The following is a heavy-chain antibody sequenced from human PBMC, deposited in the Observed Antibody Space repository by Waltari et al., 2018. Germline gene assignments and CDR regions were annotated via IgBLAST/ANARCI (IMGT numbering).Heavy chain of an antibody. Sequence: EEELVESGGGLVKPGGSLRLACAASGFTFSSYAMNWVRQAPGKGLEWVSSISRGRNYIESADSVKGRFTISRDNAKNSLYLQMNSLRVEDTALYYCARGWGSGAWYFDLWGRGTLVTVSS. CDR1: GFTFSSYA. CDR3: ARGWGSGAWYFDL. CDR2: ISRGRNYI. J-gene: IGHJ2*01. D-gene: IGHD6-19*01. V-gene: IGHV3-21*01.